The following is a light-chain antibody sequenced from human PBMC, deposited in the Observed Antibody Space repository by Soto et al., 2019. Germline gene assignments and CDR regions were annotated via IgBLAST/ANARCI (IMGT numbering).Light chain of an antibody. V-gene: IGKV3-20*01. Sequence: EIVLTQSPGTLSLSPGERATLSCRASQSVSSSYLSWYQQKPGQAPRLLIYGASSRSTGIPDMFSGSGSGTDFTLTISRLEPEYVAIYYCQQYSSAPRTFGQGTKVEIK. CDR1: QSVSSSY. J-gene: IGKJ1*01. CDR2: GAS. CDR3: QQYSSAPRT.